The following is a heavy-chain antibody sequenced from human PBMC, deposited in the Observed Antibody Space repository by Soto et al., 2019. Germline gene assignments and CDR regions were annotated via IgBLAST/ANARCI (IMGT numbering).Heavy chain of an antibody. D-gene: IGHD3-16*01. Sequence: PGGSLRLSCAASGFTFSSYGMHWVRQAPGKGLEWVAVIWYEGRNKYYADSVKGRFTISRDNFKNTLYLQMNSLRAEDTAMYYCERASDNYDEVWGPTDWGQGTLVTVSS. CDR1: GFTFSSYG. V-gene: IGHV3-33*01. CDR2: IWYEGRNK. CDR3: ERASDNYDEVWGPTD. J-gene: IGHJ4*02.